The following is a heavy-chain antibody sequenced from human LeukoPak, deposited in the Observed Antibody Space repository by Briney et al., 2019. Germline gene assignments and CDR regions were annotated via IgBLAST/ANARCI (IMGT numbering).Heavy chain of an antibody. CDR2: IYYSGST. V-gene: IGHV4-59*08. J-gene: IGHJ4*02. Sequence: SETLSLTCTVSGGSISSYYWSWIRQPPGKGLEWIGYIYYSGSTNYNPSHKSRVTISVDTSKNQFSLKLSSVTAADTAVYYCARHPRYSGSYYFDYWGQGTLVTVSS. D-gene: IGHD1-26*01. CDR3: ARHPRYSGSYYFDY. CDR1: GGSISSYY.